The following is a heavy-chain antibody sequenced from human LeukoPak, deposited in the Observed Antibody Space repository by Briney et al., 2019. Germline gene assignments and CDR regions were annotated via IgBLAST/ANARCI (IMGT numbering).Heavy chain of an antibody. CDR1: EFIVSSYY. V-gene: IGHV3-53*01. J-gene: IGHJ1*01. CDR2: MLTAGTT. D-gene: IGHD6-19*01. Sequence: GGSLRLSCAASEFIVSSYYMSWVRQAPGKGLEWVSVMLTAGTTYYADSVKGRFTISRDDSKNMVYLQMISLRAEDTAVYFCAREGYSSGWFRLWGQGTLVTVSS. CDR3: AREGYSSGWFRL.